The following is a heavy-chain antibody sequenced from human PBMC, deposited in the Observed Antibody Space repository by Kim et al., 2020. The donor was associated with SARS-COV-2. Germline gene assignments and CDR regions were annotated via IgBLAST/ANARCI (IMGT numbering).Heavy chain of an antibody. D-gene: IGHD2-2*01. CDR3: ATRTRGSSLDY. V-gene: IGHV3-23*01. CDR2: T. J-gene: IGHJ4*02. Sequence: TYDAESVKGRFTISRDNSKNTLYLQMNSLRAEDTAVYYCATRTRGSSLDYWGQGTLVTVSS.